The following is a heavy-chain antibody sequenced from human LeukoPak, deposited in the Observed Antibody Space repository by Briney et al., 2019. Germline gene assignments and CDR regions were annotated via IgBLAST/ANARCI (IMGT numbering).Heavy chain of an antibody. CDR1: GFTFSSYA. Sequence: QAGGSLRLSCAASGFTFSSYAMHWVRQAPGKGLEWVAVMSYDGSNKYYADSVKGRFTISRDISKNTLSLQMNSLRAEDTALYYCARSLHYYGSGSYRVGYGMDVWGQGTTVTVSS. CDR2: MSYDGSNK. D-gene: IGHD3-10*01. CDR3: ARSLHYYGSGSYRVGYGMDV. J-gene: IGHJ6*02. V-gene: IGHV3-30-3*01.